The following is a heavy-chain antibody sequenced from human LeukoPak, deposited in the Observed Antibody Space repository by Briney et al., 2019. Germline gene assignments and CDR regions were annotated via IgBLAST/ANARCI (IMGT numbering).Heavy chain of an antibody. D-gene: IGHD2-2*02. V-gene: IGHV4-39*01. Sequence: SETLSLTCTVSGGSISSGSYYWGWIRQPPGKGLEWIGSIYYSGSTYYNPSLKSRVTISVDTSKNQFSLKLSSVTAADTAVYYCARLPLVVPAAILAPNFAYFDYWGQGTLVTVSS. CDR2: IYYSGST. CDR3: ARLPLVVPAAILAPNFAYFDY. CDR1: GGSISSGSYY. J-gene: IGHJ4*02.